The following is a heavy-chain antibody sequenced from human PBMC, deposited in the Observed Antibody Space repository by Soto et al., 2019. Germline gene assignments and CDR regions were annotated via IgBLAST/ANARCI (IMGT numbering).Heavy chain of an antibody. CDR2: IIPILGIA. D-gene: IGHD3-22*01. CDR1: GGTFSSYT. CDR3: ARPVGRSSGRNRIDY. Sequence: QVQLVQSGAEVKKPGSSVKVSCKASGGTFSSYTISWVRQAPGQVLEWMGRIIPILGIANYAQKFQGRVTITADKSTSTAYMELSSLRSEDTAVYYCARPVGRSSGRNRIDYWGQGTLVTVSS. V-gene: IGHV1-69*02. J-gene: IGHJ4*02.